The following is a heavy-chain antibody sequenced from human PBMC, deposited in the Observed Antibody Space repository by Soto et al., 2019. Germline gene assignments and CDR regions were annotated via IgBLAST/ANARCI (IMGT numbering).Heavy chain of an antibody. CDR2: IHYSGST. CDR1: GGSISGYY. Sequence: SETLSLTCTVSGGSISGYYWSWIRQPPGKGLEWIGYIHYSGSTNSNPSLKSRATILVDTSKNQFSLKLSSVTAADTAVYYCARHGNWNSGVDWFDPWGQGTLVTVS. J-gene: IGHJ5*02. D-gene: IGHD1-7*01. V-gene: IGHV4-59*08. CDR3: ARHGNWNSGVDWFDP.